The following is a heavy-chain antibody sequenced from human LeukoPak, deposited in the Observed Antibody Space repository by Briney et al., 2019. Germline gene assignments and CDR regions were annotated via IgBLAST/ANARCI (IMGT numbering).Heavy chain of an antibody. D-gene: IGHD3-9*01. CDR1: GFTFSNYA. Sequence: GGSLRLSCAASGFTFSNYAMSWVRQAPGKGLEWVSAISGSGGSTYYAGSVKGRFTISRDNSKNTLYLQMNSLRAEDTAVHYCAKDRRYFDWLLGGYFDYWGQGTLVTVSS. J-gene: IGHJ4*02. CDR3: AKDRRYFDWLLGGYFDY. V-gene: IGHV3-23*01. CDR2: ISGSGGST.